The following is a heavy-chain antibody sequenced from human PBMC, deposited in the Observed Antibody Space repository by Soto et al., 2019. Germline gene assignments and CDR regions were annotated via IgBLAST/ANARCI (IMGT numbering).Heavy chain of an antibody. D-gene: IGHD2-15*01. J-gene: IGHJ6*02. CDR2: IYYSGSV. V-gene: IGHV4-59*01. Sequence: SETLSLTCTVSGGSINSYYWSWIRQPPGKGLEWIGYIYYSGSVNYNPSLKSRVTISVDTSKNQFSLQLRSVTAADTALYYCARYPLHCSGGNCYNFYYGLDVWGQGTTVTVSS. CDR3: ARYPLHCSGGNCYNFYYGLDV. CDR1: GGSINSYY.